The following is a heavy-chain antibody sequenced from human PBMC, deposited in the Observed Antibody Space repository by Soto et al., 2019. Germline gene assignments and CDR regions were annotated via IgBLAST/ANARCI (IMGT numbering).Heavy chain of an antibody. Sequence: SETLSLTCTVSGGSISSVGYYWSWIRQHPGKGQKWIGYIYYSGSTYYNPSLKSRVTISVDTSKNQFSLKLSSVTAADTAVYYCARGSEGYYDGSGYYKDAFDIWGQGTMVTVSS. V-gene: IGHV4-31*03. CDR1: GGSISSVGYY. CDR3: ARGSEGYYDGSGYYKDAFDI. D-gene: IGHD3-22*01. CDR2: IYYSGST. J-gene: IGHJ3*02.